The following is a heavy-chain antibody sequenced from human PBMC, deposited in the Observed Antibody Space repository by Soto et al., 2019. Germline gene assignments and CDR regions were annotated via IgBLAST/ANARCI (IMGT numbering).Heavy chain of an antibody. J-gene: IGHJ4*02. D-gene: IGHD3-22*01. CDR3: ARARPGDYYDSSGYYYYFDY. CDR2: IYYSGST. CDR1: GGSISSYY. V-gene: IGHV4-59*01. Sequence: SETLSLTCTVSGGSISSYYWSWIRQPPGKGLEWIGYIYYSGSTNYNPSLKSRVTISVDTSKNQFSLKLSSVTAADTAVYYCARARPGDYYDSSGYYYYFDYWGQGTLVTVSS.